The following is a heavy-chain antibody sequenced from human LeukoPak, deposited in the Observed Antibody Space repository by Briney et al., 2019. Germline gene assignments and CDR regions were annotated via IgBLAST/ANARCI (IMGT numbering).Heavy chain of an antibody. Sequence: ASVKVSCKVSGYTLTELSMHWVRQAPGKGLEWMGGFDPEDGKTIYAQKFQGRVTMTEDTSTDTAYMELSSLRSEDTAVYYCASGVGQGSGSYYNGNDAFDIWGQGTMVTVSS. D-gene: IGHD3-10*01. V-gene: IGHV1-24*01. CDR1: GYTLTELS. J-gene: IGHJ3*02. CDR2: FDPEDGKT. CDR3: ASGVGQGSGSYYNGNDAFDI.